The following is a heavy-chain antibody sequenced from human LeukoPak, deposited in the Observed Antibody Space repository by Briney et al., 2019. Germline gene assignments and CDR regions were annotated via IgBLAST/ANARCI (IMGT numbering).Heavy chain of an antibody. D-gene: IGHD6-19*01. J-gene: IGHJ4*02. CDR1: GFTFSSYE. Sequence: PGGSLRLSCAASGFTFSSYEMNWVHQAPGKGLEWVSYISGSSSTIYYADSVKGRFTISRDNAKNSLYLQMNSLRAEDTGVYYCVISSGWKGGYYFDFWGQGTLVTVSA. V-gene: IGHV3-48*03. CDR3: VISSGWKGGYYFDF. CDR2: ISGSSSTI.